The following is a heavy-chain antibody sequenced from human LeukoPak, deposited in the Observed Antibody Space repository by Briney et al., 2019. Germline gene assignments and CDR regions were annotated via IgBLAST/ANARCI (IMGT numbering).Heavy chain of an antibody. V-gene: IGHV1-2*02. CDR3: ARAGLLWFGEQYYFDY. D-gene: IGHD3-10*01. CDR1: GYTFTAYY. Sequence: ASVKVSCKASGYTFTAYYMHWVRQAPGQGLEWMGWINPNSGGTNYAQKFQGRVTMTRDTSISTAYMELSRLRSDDTAVYYCARAGLLWFGEQYYFDYWGQGTLVTVSS. J-gene: IGHJ4*02. CDR2: INPNSGGT.